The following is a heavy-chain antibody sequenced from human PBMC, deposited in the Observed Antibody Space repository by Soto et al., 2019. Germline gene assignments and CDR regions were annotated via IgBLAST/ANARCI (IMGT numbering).Heavy chain of an antibody. D-gene: IGHD4-17*01. V-gene: IGHV3-30*18. CDR1: GFTFSNYG. Sequence: QVQLVESGGGVVQPGRSLRLSCAASGFTFSNYGMHWVRQAPGKGLEWVAVISYHGSDKYYADSVKGRFTISRDNSKNTLYLQMDSLRAEDTAVYYCAKVHLTTTVTTGGYWGQGNLVTVSS. CDR3: AKVHLTTTVTTGGY. CDR2: ISYHGSDK. J-gene: IGHJ4*02.